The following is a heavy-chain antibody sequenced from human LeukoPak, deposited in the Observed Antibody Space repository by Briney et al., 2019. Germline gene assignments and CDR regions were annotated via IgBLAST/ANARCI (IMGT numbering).Heavy chain of an antibody. J-gene: IGHJ3*02. CDR3: ARDKVSYYYDSSGLDAFDI. D-gene: IGHD3-22*01. V-gene: IGHV4-59*01. Sequence: SETLSLTCTVSGGSISSYYWSWIRQPPGKGLEWIGYIYYSGSTNYNPSLKSRVTISVDTSKNQFSLKLSSVTAADTAVYYCARDKVSYYYDSSGLDAFDIWGQGTMVTVSS. CDR2: IYYSGST. CDR1: GGSISSYY.